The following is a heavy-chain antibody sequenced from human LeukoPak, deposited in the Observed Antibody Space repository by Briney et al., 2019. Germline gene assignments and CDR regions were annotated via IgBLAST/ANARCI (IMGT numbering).Heavy chain of an antibody. CDR1: GFTFSSYG. CDR3: ARVRGVAAAPLGYYFDY. V-gene: IGHV3-33*01. CDR2: IWYDGSNK. J-gene: IGHJ4*02. D-gene: IGHD6-13*01. Sequence: PGGSLRLSCAASGFTFSSYGMHWVRQAPGKGLEWVAVIWYDGSNKYYADSVKGRFTISRDNAKNSLYLQMNSLRAEDTAVYYCARVRGVAAAPLGYYFDYWGQGTLVTVSS.